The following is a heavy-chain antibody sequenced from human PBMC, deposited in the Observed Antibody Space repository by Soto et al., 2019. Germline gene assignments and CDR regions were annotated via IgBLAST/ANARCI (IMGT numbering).Heavy chain of an antibody. CDR3: SRGGFNHGFDI. J-gene: IGHJ3*02. CDR2: IDNDGRGT. CDR1: EFTFSSYW. V-gene: IGHV3-74*01. Sequence: EEQLVESGGGLVQSGGSLRLSCAASEFTFSSYWMHWVRQAPGKGLVWVSRIDNDGRGTIYADSVKGRFTVTRDNTKNTLYLQMNSLRDEDTAVYYCSRGGFNHGFDIWGQWTMVTVSS.